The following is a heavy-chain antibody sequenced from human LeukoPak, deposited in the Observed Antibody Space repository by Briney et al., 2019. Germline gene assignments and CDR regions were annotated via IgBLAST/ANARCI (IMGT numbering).Heavy chain of an antibody. D-gene: IGHD1-26*01. CDR1: EFTFSSYG. V-gene: IGHV3-30*02. J-gene: IGHJ4*02. CDR3: ARHPSGSDYGFDY. Sequence: GGSLRLSCAASEFTFSSYGMHWVRQAPGKGLEWVAFIRYDGSNKYYADSVKGRFTISRDNANNSLYLQMNSLRAEDTAVYYCARHPSGSDYGFDYWGQGTLVTVSS. CDR2: IRYDGSNK.